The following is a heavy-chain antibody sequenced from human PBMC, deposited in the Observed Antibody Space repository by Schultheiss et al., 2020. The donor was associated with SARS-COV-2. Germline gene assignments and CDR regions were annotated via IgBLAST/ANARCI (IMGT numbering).Heavy chain of an antibody. J-gene: IGHJ6*03. D-gene: IGHD1-20*01. V-gene: IGHV3-66*01. CDR1: GFTVSSNY. CDR2: IYSGGST. CDR3: ARVQIWYNWNDAEGYYYYMDV. Sequence: GESLKISCAASGFTVSSNYMSWVRQAPGKGLEWVSVIYSGGSTYYADSVKGRFTISRDNAKNTLYLQMNSLRAEDTAVYYCARVQIWYNWNDAEGYYYYMDVWGKGTTVTVSS.